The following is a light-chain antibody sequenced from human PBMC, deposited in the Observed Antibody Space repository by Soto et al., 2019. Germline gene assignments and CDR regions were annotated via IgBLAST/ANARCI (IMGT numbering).Light chain of an antibody. Sequence: QSLLTQPASVSGSPGQSITISCTGTSNDVGAYNYVSWYQQHPGKAPKLVIYEVSHRPSGISDRFSGSKSGNTASLTISGLQVEDEADYYYSSYSTGRTYVVGPGTKVTVL. J-gene: IGLJ1*01. CDR2: EVS. CDR1: SNDVGAYNY. V-gene: IGLV2-14*01. CDR3: SSYSTGRTYV.